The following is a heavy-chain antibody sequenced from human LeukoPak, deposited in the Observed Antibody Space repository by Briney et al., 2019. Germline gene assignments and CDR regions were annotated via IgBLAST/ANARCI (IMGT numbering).Heavy chain of an antibody. CDR1: GFTFSSYW. CDR2: IKSDGSST. J-gene: IGHJ4*02. Sequence: GGSLRLSCAASGFTFSSYWMHWVRQAPGKGLVWVSRIKSDGSSTSYADSVKGRFTISRDNAKDTLYLQMNSLRVEDAAVYYCATTYGYGGNSIGPFDCWGQGTLVTVSS. V-gene: IGHV3-74*01. D-gene: IGHD4-23*01. CDR3: ATTYGYGGNSIGPFDC.